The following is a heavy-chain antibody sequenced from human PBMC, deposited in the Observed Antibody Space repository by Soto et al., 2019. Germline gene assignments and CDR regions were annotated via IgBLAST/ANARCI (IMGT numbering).Heavy chain of an antibody. V-gene: IGHV4-34*01. CDR2: INHSGST. Sequence: SETLSLTCAVYGGSFSGYYWSWIRQPPGKGLEWIGEINHSGSTNYNPSLKSRVTISVDTSKNQFSLKLSSVTAADTAVYYCARDGYYGSGINFDYWGQGTLVTVSS. CDR3: ARDGYYGSGINFDY. CDR1: GGSFSGYY. J-gene: IGHJ4*02. D-gene: IGHD3-10*01.